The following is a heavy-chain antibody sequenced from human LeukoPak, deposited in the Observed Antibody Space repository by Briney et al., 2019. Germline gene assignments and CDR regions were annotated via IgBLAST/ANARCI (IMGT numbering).Heavy chain of an antibody. CDR1: GFTFSSYE. J-gene: IGHJ4*02. V-gene: IGHV3-48*03. Sequence: GGSLRLSCAASGFTFSSYEMNWVRQAPGKGLEWVSYISSSGSTIYYADSVKGRFIISRDDAKNSLYLQMNSLRAEDTAVYYCASLYGDYGADYWDQGTLVTVSS. D-gene: IGHD4-17*01. CDR3: ASLYGDYGADY. CDR2: ISSSGSTI.